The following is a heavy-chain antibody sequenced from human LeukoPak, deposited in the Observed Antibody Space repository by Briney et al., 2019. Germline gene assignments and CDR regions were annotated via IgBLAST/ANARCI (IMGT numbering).Heavy chain of an antibody. CDR1: GYTFTGYY. V-gene: IGHV1-2*02. CDR3: ASGLFSGSYYYYFDY. Sequence: GASVKVSCKASGYTFTGYYMHWVRQAPGQGLEWMGWINPNSGDTKYAQKFQGRVTMTRDTSISTAYMELSRLGSDDTAVYYCASGLFSGSYYYYFDYWGQGTLVTVSS. CDR2: INPNSGDT. J-gene: IGHJ4*02. D-gene: IGHD3-10*02.